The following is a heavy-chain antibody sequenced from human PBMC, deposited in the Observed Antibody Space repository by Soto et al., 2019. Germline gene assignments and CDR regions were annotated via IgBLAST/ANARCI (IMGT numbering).Heavy chain of an antibody. V-gene: IGHV1-3*01. CDR3: ARAYYDFWSGSRGAFDI. D-gene: IGHD3-3*01. CDR2: INAGNGNT. CDR1: GYTFTRYA. Sequence: ASVKVSCKASGYTFTRYAMHWVRQAPGQRLEWMGWINAGNGNTKYSQKFQGRVTITRDTSASTAYMELSSLRSEDTAVYYCARAYYDFWSGSRGAFDIWGQGTMVTVS. J-gene: IGHJ3*02.